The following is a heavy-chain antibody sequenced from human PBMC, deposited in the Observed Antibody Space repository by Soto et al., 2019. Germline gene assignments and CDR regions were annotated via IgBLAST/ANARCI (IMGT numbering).Heavy chain of an antibody. CDR1: GFTFSSYG. V-gene: IGHV3-30*18. CDR2: ISYDGSNK. Sequence: PGGSLRLSCAASGFTFSSYGMHWVRQAPGKGLERVAVISYDGSNKYYAETDKGRFTNSRNNSKNTLKLQMNSLRAEDTAVYYCANLKSSSRYYYYYYGMDVWGQGT. J-gene: IGHJ6*02. CDR3: ANLKSSSRYYYYYYGMDV. D-gene: IGHD6-6*01.